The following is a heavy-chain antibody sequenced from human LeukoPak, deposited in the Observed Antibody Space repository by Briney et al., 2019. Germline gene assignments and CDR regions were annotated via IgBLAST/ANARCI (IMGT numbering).Heavy chain of an antibody. D-gene: IGHD6-6*01. J-gene: IGHJ6*02. CDR1: GFTFSNDA. CDR2: ITGNSGST. CDR3: AKYSSSSPSEYYYYGMDV. V-gene: IGHV3-23*01. Sequence: GGSLRLSCAASGFTFSNDAMTWVRQAPGKGLEWVSGITGNSGSTFYADSVKGRFTISRDNSKNTLYLQMNSLRAEDTAVYYCAKYSSSSPSEYYYYGMDVWGQGTTVTVSS.